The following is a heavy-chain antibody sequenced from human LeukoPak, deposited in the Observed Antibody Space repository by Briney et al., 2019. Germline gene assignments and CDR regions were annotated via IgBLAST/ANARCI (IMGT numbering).Heavy chain of an antibody. Sequence: GRSLRLSCAASGFTFSTYGMHWVRQAPGRGLEWVAVISYDGSNKYYADSVKGRFTISRDNSKNTLYLQMNSLGAEDTVVYYCAKVFFSGSYYAASDYWGQGTLVTVSS. CDR2: ISYDGSNK. V-gene: IGHV3-30*18. CDR1: GFTFSTYG. D-gene: IGHD1-26*01. CDR3: AKVFFSGSYYAASDY. J-gene: IGHJ4*02.